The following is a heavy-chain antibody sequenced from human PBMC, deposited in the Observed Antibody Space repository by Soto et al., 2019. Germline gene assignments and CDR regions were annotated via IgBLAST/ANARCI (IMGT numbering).Heavy chain of an antibody. CDR1: GASVSSDDYY. CDR2: IFYSGST. D-gene: IGHD6-19*01. CDR3: ARERYTRGWYYYYFDY. V-gene: IGHV4-61*08. Sequence: PSETLSLTCTVSGASVSSDDYYWNWIRQPPGKRLEWIGYIFYSGSTHYNPSLKSRVSMSVDTSKNQFSLKLSSVTAADTAVYYCARERYTRGWYYYYFDYWGQGTLVTVSS. J-gene: IGHJ4*02.